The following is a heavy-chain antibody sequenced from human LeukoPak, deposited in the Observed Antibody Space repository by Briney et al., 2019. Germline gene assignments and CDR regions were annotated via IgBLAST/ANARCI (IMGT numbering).Heavy chain of an antibody. CDR2: VYQSGST. Sequence: ETLSLTCTVSGDSISSSNYYWGWIRQPPGKGLEWIGSVYQSGSTYYNPSLNGRATISVDTSKNQLSLKLYSVTAADTAVYYCARHTKDTGYSYGFPTYWGQGTLVTVSS. CDR1: GDSISSSNYY. D-gene: IGHD5-18*01. CDR3: ARHTKDTGYSYGFPTY. V-gene: IGHV4-39*01. J-gene: IGHJ4*02.